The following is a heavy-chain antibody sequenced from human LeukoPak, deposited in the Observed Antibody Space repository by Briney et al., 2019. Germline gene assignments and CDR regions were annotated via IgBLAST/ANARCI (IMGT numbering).Heavy chain of an antibody. J-gene: IGHJ4*02. CDR2: MNPNSGNT. Sequence: ASVKVSCKASGYTFTSYDINWVRQATGQGLEWMGWMNPNSGNTGSAQKFQGRVLMTRNTSISTAYMELSSLRSEDTAVYYCARGYYYDSSGYLHYWSQGTLVTVSS. CDR1: GYTFTSYD. D-gene: IGHD3-22*01. CDR3: ARGYYYDSSGYLHY. V-gene: IGHV1-8*01.